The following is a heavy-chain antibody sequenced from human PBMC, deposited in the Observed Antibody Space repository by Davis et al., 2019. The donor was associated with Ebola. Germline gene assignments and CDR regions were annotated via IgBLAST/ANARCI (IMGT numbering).Heavy chain of an antibody. J-gene: IGHJ6*03. V-gene: IGHV3-7*01. CDR3: AKPWGSAVYYYYYMDV. D-gene: IGHD7-27*01. Sequence: GESLKISCAASGFSFTTYWMTWVRQAPGKGLEWVANINQDGGDEFYGDSVKGRFTISRDNSKNTLYLQMNSLRAEDTAVYYCAKPWGSAVYYYYYMDVWGKGTTVTVSS. CDR1: GFSFTTYW. CDR2: INQDGGDE.